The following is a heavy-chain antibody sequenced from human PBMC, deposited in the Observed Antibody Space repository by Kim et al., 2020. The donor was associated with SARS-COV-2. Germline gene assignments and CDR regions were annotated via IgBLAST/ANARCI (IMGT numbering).Heavy chain of an antibody. J-gene: IGHJ6*02. CDR2: INHSGST. CDR1: GGSFSGYY. D-gene: IGHD5-18*01. CDR3: ARDSTAGYSYGPTGEDYYYYGMDV. V-gene: IGHV4-34*01. Sequence: SETLSLTCAVYGGSFSGYYWSWIRQPPGKGLEWIGEINHSGSTNYNPSLKSRVTISVDTSKNQFSLKLSSVTAADTAVYYCARDSTAGYSYGPTGEDYYYYGMDVWGQGTTVTVSS.